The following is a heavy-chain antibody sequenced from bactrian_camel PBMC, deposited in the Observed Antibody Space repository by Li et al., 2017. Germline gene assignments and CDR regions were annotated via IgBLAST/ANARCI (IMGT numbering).Heavy chain of an antibody. Sequence: QVQLVESGGGSAQKGGSLRLSCVAFRYTYVDYCMGWFRQAAGKEREAVASIDSDSQVTYRDSVKGRFTISRDNAGPTMYLQMDKLQPEDTARYFCAFAPGVTLWRGFLDADVHKFWGRGTQVTVS. J-gene: IGHJ4*01. CDR2: IDSDSQVT. D-gene: IGHD4*01. V-gene: IGHV3S6*01. CDR1: RYTYVDYC. CDR3: AFAPGVTLWRGFLDADVHKF.